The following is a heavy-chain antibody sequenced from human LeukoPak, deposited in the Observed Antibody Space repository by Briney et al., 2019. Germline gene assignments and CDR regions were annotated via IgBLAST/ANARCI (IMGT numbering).Heavy chain of an antibody. CDR3: AKDLSDYYGSGSRGDY. CDR1: GFTFSSYA. Sequence: QPGRSLRLSCAASGFTFSSYAMHWVRQAPGKGLEWVAVISYDGSNKYYADSVKGRFTISRDNSKNTLYLQMNSLRAEDTAVYYCAKDLSDYYGSGSRGDYWGQGTLVTVSS. CDR2: ISYDGSNK. V-gene: IGHV3-30*04. D-gene: IGHD3-10*01. J-gene: IGHJ4*02.